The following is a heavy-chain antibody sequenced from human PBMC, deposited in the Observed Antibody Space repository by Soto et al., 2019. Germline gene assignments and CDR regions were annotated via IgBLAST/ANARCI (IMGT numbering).Heavy chain of an antibody. D-gene: IGHD3-10*01. CDR2: MNPNSGNT. Sequence: ASVKVSCKASGYTFTSYDINWVRQATGQGLEWMGWMNPNSGNTGYAQKFQGRVTMTRNTSISTAYMELNSLRAEDTAVYYCARIINRAPTNWGQGTLVTVSS. V-gene: IGHV1-8*01. CDR3: ARIINRAPTN. CDR1: GYTFTSYD. J-gene: IGHJ4*02.